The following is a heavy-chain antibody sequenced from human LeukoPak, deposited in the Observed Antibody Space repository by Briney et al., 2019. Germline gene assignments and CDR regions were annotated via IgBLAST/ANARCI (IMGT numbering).Heavy chain of an antibody. CDR2: IIPIFGTS. CDR3: AVGVVAATSASYYYYYGMDV. D-gene: IGHD2-15*01. V-gene: IGHV1-69*13. Sequence: SVKVSCRASGGTFSSYAISWVRQAPGQGPEWMGGIIPIFGTSNYAQQFQGRVTITADESTSTAYMELSSLRSEDTAVYYCAVGVVAATSASYYYYYGMDVWGQGTTVTVSS. CDR1: GGTFSSYA. J-gene: IGHJ6*02.